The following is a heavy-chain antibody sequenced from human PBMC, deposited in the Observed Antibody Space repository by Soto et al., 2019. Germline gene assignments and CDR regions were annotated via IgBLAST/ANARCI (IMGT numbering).Heavy chain of an antibody. CDR3: AKDGGGYNYGYVMLDKYYYGMDI. V-gene: IGHV3-30-3*01. Sequence: QVQMVESGGGVVQPGRSLRLSCAASGFTFSTYAMHWVRQAPGKGLEWVAVISYDGTNKYYADSVRGRITISRDNSKNTLFLQMDCLIAEDTAVYYCAKDGGGYNYGYVMLDKYYYGMDIWGQGTTVTVSS. J-gene: IGHJ6*02. D-gene: IGHD5-18*01. CDR1: GFTFSTYA. CDR2: ISYDGTNK.